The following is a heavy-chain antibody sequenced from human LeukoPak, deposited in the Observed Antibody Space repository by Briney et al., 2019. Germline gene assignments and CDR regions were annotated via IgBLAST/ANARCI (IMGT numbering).Heavy chain of an antibody. Sequence: ASVKVSCKASGYTFTDYYLHWVRQAPGQGLEWVGWINPNPNSGGTSYAQRCQGRVTMTRDTSINTAYMELSGLRSDDTAVYFCARGSYGYDWGQGTLVTVSS. CDR2: INPNPNSGGT. CDR1: GYTFTDYY. J-gene: IGHJ4*02. V-gene: IGHV1-2*02. CDR3: ARGSYGYD. D-gene: IGHD1-26*01.